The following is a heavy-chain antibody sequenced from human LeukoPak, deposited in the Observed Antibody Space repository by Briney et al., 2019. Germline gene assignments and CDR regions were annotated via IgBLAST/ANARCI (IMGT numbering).Heavy chain of an antibody. CDR1: GYTFTSYD. V-gene: IGHV1-46*01. Sequence: ASVKVSCKASGYTFTSYDINWVRQATGQGLEWMGIINPSGGSTSYAQKFQGRVTMTRDTSTSTVYMELSSLRSEDTAVYYCARDLWETGTFQPWGQGTLVTVSS. CDR3: ARDLWETGTFQP. J-gene: IGHJ5*02. CDR2: INPSGGST. D-gene: IGHD1-7*01.